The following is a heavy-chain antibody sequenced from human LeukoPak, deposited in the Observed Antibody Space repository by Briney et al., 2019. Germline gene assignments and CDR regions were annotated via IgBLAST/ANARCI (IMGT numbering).Heavy chain of an antibody. CDR1: GFTFSSYS. J-gene: IGHJ5*02. CDR2: ISSSSSYI. V-gene: IGHV3-21*01. CDR3: ARLTYYYDSSGSTNWFDP. Sequence: GGSLRLSCAASGFTFSSYSMNWVRQAPGKGLEWVSSISSSSSYIYYADSVKGRFTISRDNAKNSLYLQMNSLRAEDTAVYHCARLTYYYDSSGSTNWFDPWGQGTLVTVSS. D-gene: IGHD3-22*01.